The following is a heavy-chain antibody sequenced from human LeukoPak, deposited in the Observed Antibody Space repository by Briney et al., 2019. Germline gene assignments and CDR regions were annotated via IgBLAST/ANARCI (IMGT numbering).Heavy chain of an antibody. CDR1: GGTFSSYA. CDR3: ARKWEGYMDV. V-gene: IGHV1-69*13. J-gene: IGHJ6*03. Sequence: ASVKVSCKASGGTFSSYAISWVRQAPGQGLEWMGGIIPIFGTANYAQKFQGRVTITADESTSTAYMGLSSLRSEDTAVYYCARKWEGYMDVWGKGTTVTVSS. D-gene: IGHD1-26*01. CDR2: IIPIFGTA.